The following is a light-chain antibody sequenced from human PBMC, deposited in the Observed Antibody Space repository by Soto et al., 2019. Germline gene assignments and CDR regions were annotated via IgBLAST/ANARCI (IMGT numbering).Light chain of an antibody. J-gene: IGKJ5*01. CDR1: QSVSSTS. Sequence: EVVLTQSPGTLSLSPGERVTILCLASQSVSSTSLAWYQQKPGQTPRLLIYGASSRATGTPARISGGGSGPHFTLTISRLEPEEFGFYYCQHYVTSSITFGQGTRLEIK. V-gene: IGKV3-20*01. CDR3: QHYVTSSIT. CDR2: GAS.